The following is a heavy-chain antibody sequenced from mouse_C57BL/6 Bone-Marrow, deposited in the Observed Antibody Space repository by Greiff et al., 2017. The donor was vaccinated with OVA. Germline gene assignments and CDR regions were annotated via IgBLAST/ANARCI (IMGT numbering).Heavy chain of an antibody. J-gene: IGHJ3*01. D-gene: IGHD2-2*01. CDR3: ARGGGVYYGYDWFAY. CDR2: ISDGGSYT. CDR1: GFTFSSYA. V-gene: IGHV5-4*03. Sequence: EVKLMESGGGLVKPGGSLKLSCAASGFTFSSYAMSWVRQTPEKRLEWVATISDGGSYTYYPANVKGRFTISRDNAKNNLYLQMSHLKSEDTAMYYCARGGGVYYGYDWFAYWGQGTLVTVSA.